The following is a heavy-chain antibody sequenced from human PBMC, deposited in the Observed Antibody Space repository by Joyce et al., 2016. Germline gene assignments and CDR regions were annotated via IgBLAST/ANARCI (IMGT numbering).Heavy chain of an antibody. CDR2: IYHSGNT. CDR3: ARAPRGPGYFDS. CDR1: GDSFTTGGYA. D-gene: IGHD3-10*01. J-gene: IGHJ4*02. V-gene: IGHV4-30-2*01. Sequence: QLLLQESGPGLVKTSQTLSLTCAVSGDSFTTGGYAWNWIRQPPGKGLEWIGDIYHSGNTNFTPYLQSGVTISLDRSKSQFSLKLSAVTAADTAVYYCARAPRGPGYFDSWGQGSLVTVAS.